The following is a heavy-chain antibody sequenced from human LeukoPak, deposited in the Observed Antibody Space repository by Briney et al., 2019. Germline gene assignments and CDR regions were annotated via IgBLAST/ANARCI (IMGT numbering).Heavy chain of an antibody. Sequence: GRSLRLSCAASGFIFSSYAMHWVRQAPGKGLEWVAVISYDGSNKYYADSVKGRFTISRDNSKNTLYLQMNSLRAEDTAVYYCARLQELDYWGQGTLVTVSS. CDR3: ARLQELDY. D-gene: IGHD1-1*01. J-gene: IGHJ4*02. CDR1: GFIFSSYA. V-gene: IGHV3-30-3*01. CDR2: ISYDGSNK.